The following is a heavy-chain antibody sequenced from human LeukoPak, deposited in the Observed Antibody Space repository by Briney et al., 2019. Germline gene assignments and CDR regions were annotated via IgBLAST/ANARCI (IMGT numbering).Heavy chain of an antibody. D-gene: IGHD1-7*01. Sequence: PGGSLRLSCAASGFTFSSSSMNWVRQAPGKGLEWVSSISSGSSYIYYADPLKGRFTVSRDNAKNSLYLQMNSLRAEDTAVYYCASERYNWNYAFDYWARESWSPSPQ. CDR1: GFTFSSSS. J-gene: IGHJ4*02. V-gene: IGHV3-21*01. CDR3: ASERYNWNYAFDY. CDR2: ISSGSSYI.